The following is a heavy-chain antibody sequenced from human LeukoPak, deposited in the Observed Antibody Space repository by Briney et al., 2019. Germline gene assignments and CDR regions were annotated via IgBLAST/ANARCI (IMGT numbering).Heavy chain of an antibody. D-gene: IGHD3-9*01. V-gene: IGHV4-4*07. CDR1: GGSMSSNY. Sequence: PSETLSLTCTVSGGSMSSNYWSWIRQPAGEGLEWIGRMHTSGNTNYNPSLKSRVTMSLDTSKNQVSLKLSSVTAADTAVYYCARHVWLQPFDYWGQGTLVTVSS. CDR3: ARHVWLQPFDY. J-gene: IGHJ4*02. CDR2: MHTSGNT.